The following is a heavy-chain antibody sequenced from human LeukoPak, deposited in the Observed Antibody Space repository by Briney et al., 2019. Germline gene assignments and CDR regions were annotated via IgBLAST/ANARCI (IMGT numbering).Heavy chain of an antibody. V-gene: IGHV1-46*01. D-gene: IGHD2-21*01. J-gene: IGHJ4*02. CDR2: INPSGGDT. CDR1: GYTFTRYY. Sequence: ASVKLSCKASGYTFTRYYMHWVRQAPRQGLEWMGMINPSGGDTTYAQKLQGRVTMTRDTSTSTVYMELSSLRSEDTAVYYCARENGGEDYWGQGTLVTVSS. CDR3: ARENGGEDY.